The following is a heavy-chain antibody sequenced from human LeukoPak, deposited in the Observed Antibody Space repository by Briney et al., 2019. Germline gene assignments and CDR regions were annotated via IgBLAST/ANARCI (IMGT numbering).Heavy chain of an antibody. CDR1: GYTFTGYY. CDR2: INPNSGGT. V-gene: IGHV1-2*04. CDR3: ARDSGEQWLVPLDY. D-gene: IGHD6-19*01. J-gene: IGHJ4*02. Sequence: GASVKVSCKASGYTFTGYYMHWVRQAPGQGLEWMGWINPNSGGTNYRGWVTMTRDTSISTAYMELSRLRSDDTAVYYCARDSGEQWLVPLDYWGQGTLVTVSS.